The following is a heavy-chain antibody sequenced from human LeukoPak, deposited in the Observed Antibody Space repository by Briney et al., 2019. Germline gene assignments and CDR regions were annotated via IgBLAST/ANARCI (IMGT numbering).Heavy chain of an antibody. J-gene: IGHJ4*02. CDR1: GYTFTSYD. Sequence: ASVKVSCKASGYTFTSYDISWVRQAPGQGLEWMGWISGYYGNTDSAQNLQGRVTMTRDTSTSTAYMELRSLTSDDTAVYHCARRGPVGGGWGFDYWGQGTLVTVSS. V-gene: IGHV1-18*01. CDR3: ARRGPVGGGWGFDY. D-gene: IGHD6-19*01. CDR2: ISGYYGNT.